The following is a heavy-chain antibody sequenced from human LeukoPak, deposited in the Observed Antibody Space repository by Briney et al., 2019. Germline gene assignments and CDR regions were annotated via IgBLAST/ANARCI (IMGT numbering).Heavy chain of an antibody. D-gene: IGHD2-2*01. CDR2: TYYRSTWYN. CDR1: GDSVSSNSVT. J-gene: IGHJ5*02. Sequence: SQTLSLTCALSGDSVSSNSVTWDWIRQSPSRGLEWLGRTYYRSTWYNDYAVSVRGRITVNPDTSKNQFSLHLNSVTPEDTAVYYCARRLTQYDCFDPWGQGILVTVSS. V-gene: IGHV6-1*01. CDR3: ARRLTQYDCFDP.